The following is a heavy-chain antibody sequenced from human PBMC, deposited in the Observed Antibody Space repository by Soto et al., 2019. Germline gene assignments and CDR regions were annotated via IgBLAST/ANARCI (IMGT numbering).Heavy chain of an antibody. J-gene: IGHJ4*02. V-gene: IGHV3-74*01. CDR2: IKTDGTIT. CDR1: GFTFSSYW. D-gene: IGHD3-22*01. Sequence: GGSLRLSCIASGFTFSSYWMHWVRQVPGKGLEWISRIKTDGTITGYADSVRGRFTVSRDNVKSTLYLQMNSLRAEDTAVYYCANGGYYYGPDYWGQGTLVTVSS. CDR3: ANGGYYYGPDY.